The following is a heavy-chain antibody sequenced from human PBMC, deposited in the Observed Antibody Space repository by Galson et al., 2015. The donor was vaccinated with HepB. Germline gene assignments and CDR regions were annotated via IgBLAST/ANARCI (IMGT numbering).Heavy chain of an antibody. CDR2: INPDGTNV. Sequence: SHINPDGTNVRYADSVKGRFTISRDNAKNTLYLQMNSLRDEDTAVYYCLHDSDGPDYWGQGTMVTVSS. D-gene: IGHD3-22*01. V-gene: IGHV3-74*01. CDR3: LHDSDGPDY. J-gene: IGHJ4*02.